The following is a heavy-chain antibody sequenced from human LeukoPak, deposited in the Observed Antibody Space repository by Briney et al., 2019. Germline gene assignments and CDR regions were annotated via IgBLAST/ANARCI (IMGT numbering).Heavy chain of an antibody. D-gene: IGHD6-13*01. J-gene: IGHJ5*02. V-gene: IGHV4-59*08. CDR1: GDSSSTYY. CDR3: ARRTSRWANWFDP. CDR2: IHNSGST. Sequence: SETLSLTCTVSGDSSSTYYWNWIRQPPGRGLEWIGHIHNSGSTNYNPSLKSRVTISEDTSNNQFSLKLNSVTAADTAGYYCARRTSRWANWFDPWGKGTRAPVAS.